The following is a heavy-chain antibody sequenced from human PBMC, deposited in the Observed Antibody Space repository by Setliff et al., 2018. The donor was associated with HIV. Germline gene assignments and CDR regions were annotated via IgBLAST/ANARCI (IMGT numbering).Heavy chain of an antibody. J-gene: IGHJ3*02. V-gene: IGHV3-74*01. Sequence: GGSLRLSCVASGFTFGPFWMHWVRQTPGKGLEWVAHTNGDGATIRYADSVKGRVTISRDNAKNTLYLQMNSLTAEDTAVYYCAKTPGGYSFGFGAFDIWGQGTMVTVSS. CDR3: AKTPGGYSFGFGAFDI. CDR1: GFTFGPFW. D-gene: IGHD5-18*01. CDR2: TNGDGATI.